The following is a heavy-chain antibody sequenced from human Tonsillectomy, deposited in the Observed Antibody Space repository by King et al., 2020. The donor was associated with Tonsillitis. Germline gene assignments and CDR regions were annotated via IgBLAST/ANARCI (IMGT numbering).Heavy chain of an antibody. CDR1: GFTFSSHA. D-gene: IGHD2-15*01. V-gene: IGHV3-23*04. Sequence: VQLVESGGGLVQPGGSLRLSCAASGFTFSSHAMSWVRQAPGKGLEWVSAVSGAGDNTYYADSVKGRFTISRDNSKNTLSLQMNNLRAEDTALYYCAKDLDVLDVGMWGQGTMVTVSA. CDR2: VSGAGDNT. J-gene: IGHJ3*02. CDR3: AKDLDVLDVGM.